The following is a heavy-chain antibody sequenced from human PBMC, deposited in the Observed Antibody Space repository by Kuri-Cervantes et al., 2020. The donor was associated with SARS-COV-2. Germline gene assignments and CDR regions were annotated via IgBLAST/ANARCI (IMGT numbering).Heavy chain of an antibody. CDR2: IYCGGST. Sequence: GSLRLSCTVSGGSISGGGYYWSWIRQPPGKGLEWIGYIYCGGSTNYNPSLKRRVTISVDTSKNQFSLKLSSVTAADTAVYYCARQDSSWTNYYYYYGMDVWGKGTTVTVSS. CDR3: ARQDSSWTNYYYYYGMDV. J-gene: IGHJ6*04. V-gene: IGHV4-61*08. D-gene: IGHD6-13*01. CDR1: GGSISGGGYY.